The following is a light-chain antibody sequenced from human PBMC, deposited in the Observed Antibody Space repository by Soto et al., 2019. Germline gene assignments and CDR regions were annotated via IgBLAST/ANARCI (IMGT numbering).Light chain of an antibody. CDR1: SSDVGGYNY. Sequence: QSVLTQPVSVSGSPGQSITISCTGTSSDVGGYNYVSWYQQHPGKAPKFMIYDVSNRPSGVSNRFSGSKSGNTASLTISGLQAEDEADYYCCSYTTSNTRQIVFGTGTRSPS. J-gene: IGLJ1*01. CDR3: CSYTTSNTRQIV. V-gene: IGLV2-14*01. CDR2: DVS.